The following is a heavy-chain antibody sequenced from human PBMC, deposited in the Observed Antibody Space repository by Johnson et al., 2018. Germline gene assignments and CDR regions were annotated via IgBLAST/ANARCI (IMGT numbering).Heavy chain of an antibody. CDR1: GGSFSGYY. CDR2: ISHSGST. D-gene: IGHD3-10*01. Sequence: QVQLQQWGAGLLKPSETLSLTCAVYGGSFSGYYWSWIRQPPGKGLEWIGEISHSGSTNYNPSLKSRVTISPHTSKNQFSLKLSSVTAADTAVYYWARDTYGSGGYNYYYYYRGVWGKGTTVTGSS. V-gene: IGHV4-34*01. CDR3: ARDTYGSGGYNYYYYYRGV. J-gene: IGHJ6*03.